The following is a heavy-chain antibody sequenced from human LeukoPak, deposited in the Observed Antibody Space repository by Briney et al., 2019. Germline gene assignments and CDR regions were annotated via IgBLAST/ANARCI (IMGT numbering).Heavy chain of an antibody. V-gene: IGHV4-4*07. Sequence: SETLSLTCTVSGGSISSYYWSWIRQPAGKGLEWIGRIYTSGSTNYNPSLKSRVTMSVDTSKNQFSLKLSSVTAADTAVYYCAKTVWSRLAAGLDSWGQGTLVTVSS. CDR3: AKTVWSRLAAGLDS. CDR1: GGSISSYY. J-gene: IGHJ4*02. D-gene: IGHD2-21*02. CDR2: IYTSGST.